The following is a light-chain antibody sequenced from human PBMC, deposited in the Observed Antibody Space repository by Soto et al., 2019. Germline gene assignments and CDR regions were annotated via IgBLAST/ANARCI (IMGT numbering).Light chain of an antibody. CDR3: QQRSKWPIT. CDR2: DAS. V-gene: IGKV3-11*01. J-gene: IGKJ5*01. CDR1: QSVSSY. Sequence: EIVLTQSPATLSLSPGESATLSCRASQSVSSYLAWYQQKPGQAPRLLIYDASNRAAGIPARFSGSGSGTDFTLTISSLEPEDFAVYYCQQRSKWPITFGQGTRLEI.